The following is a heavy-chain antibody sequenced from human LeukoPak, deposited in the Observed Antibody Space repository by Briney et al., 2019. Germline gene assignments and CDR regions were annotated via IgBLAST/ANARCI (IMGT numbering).Heavy chain of an antibody. V-gene: IGHV4-34*01. CDR3: AKSGSSGWYGWFDP. J-gene: IGHJ5*02. CDR1: GGSFSGYY. Sequence: SETLSLTCAVYGGSFSGYYWSWIRQPPGKGLEWIGEINHSGSTNYNPSLKSRVTISVDTSKNQFSLKLSSVTAADTAVYYCAKSGSSGWYGWFDPWGQGTLVTVSS. D-gene: IGHD6-19*01. CDR2: INHSGST.